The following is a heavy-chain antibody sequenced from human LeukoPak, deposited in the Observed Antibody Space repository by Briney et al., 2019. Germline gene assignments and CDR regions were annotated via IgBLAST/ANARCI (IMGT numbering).Heavy chain of an antibody. CDR1: GYTFTYYY. CDR2: INPNSGGT. Sequence: ASVTVSFTSSGYTFTYYYMHWVRQAPGQGLEWMGWINPNSGGTNYAQKFQGRVTMTRDTSISTAYMELSRLTSDDTAVYYCAREPVDTPMVTSFDYWGQGTLVTVSS. V-gene: IGHV1-2*02. J-gene: IGHJ4*02. CDR3: AREPVDTPMVTSFDY. D-gene: IGHD5-18*01.